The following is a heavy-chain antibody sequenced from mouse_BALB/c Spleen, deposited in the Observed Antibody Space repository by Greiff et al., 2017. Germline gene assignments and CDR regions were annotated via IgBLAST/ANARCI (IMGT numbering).Heavy chain of an antibody. V-gene: IGHV1-7*01. CDR1: GYTFTSYW. J-gene: IGHJ3*01. CDR2: INPSTGYT. CDR3: ARGLGRTWFAY. D-gene: IGHD4-1*01. Sequence: FQLQQSGAELAKPGASVKMSCKASGYTFTSYWMHWVKQRPGQGLEWIGYINPSTGYTEYNQKFKDKATLTADKSSSTAYMQLSSLTSEDSAVYYCARGLGRTWFAYWGQGTLVTVSA.